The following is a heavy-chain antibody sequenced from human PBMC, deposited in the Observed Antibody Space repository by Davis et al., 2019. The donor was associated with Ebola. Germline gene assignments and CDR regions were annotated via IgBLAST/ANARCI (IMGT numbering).Heavy chain of an antibody. V-gene: IGHV3-53*01. CDR3: ATYGMDV. CDR2: IYSGGST. CDR1: GFTVSSNY. J-gene: IGHJ6*02. Sequence: GESLKISCAASGFTVSSNYMSWVRQAPGKGLEWVSVIYSGGSTYYADSVKGRFTISRDNSKNTLYLQMNSLRAEDTAVYYCATYGMDVWGQGTTVTVSS.